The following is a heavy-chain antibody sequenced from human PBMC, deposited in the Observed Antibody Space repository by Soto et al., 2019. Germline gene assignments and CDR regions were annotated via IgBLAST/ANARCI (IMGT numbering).Heavy chain of an antibody. J-gene: IGHJ4*02. V-gene: IGHV1-69*01. CDR2: IIPIFGTA. CDR1: GGTFRSYA. Sequence: QVQLVQSGAEVKKPGSSVKVSCKASGGTFRSYAISWVRQAPGQGLEWMGGIIPIFGTANYAQKCQGSVTITADESTRTAYMELSSLRSEDTAVYYCARSDMEEIVVEDGFDYWGQGTLVTVSS. D-gene: IGHD3-22*01. CDR3: ARSDMEEIVVEDGFDY.